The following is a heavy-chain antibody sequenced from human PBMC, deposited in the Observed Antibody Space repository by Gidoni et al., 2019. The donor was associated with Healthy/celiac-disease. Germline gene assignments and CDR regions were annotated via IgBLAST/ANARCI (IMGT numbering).Heavy chain of an antibody. CDR2: IWYDGSNK. J-gene: IGHJ4*02. CDR1: GFPFSSYG. Sequence: QVQLVESGGGVVPPGRSLRLSCAASGFPFSSYGMHWVRQAPGKGLEWVAGIWYDGSNKYYADSVKGRFTISRDNSKNTLYLQMNSLRAEDTAVYYCARETTYGSGSYFDYWGQGTLVTVSS. D-gene: IGHD3-10*01. CDR3: ARETTYGSGSYFDY. V-gene: IGHV3-33*01.